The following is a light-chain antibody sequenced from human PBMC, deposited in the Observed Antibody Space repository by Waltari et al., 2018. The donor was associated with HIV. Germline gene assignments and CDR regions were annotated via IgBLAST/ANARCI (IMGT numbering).Light chain of an antibody. CDR1: QSVSSN. CDR2: GAS. Sequence: EIVMTQSPATLSVSPGERATLSCRASQSVSSNLAWYQQKPGQAPRPLIYGASTRFSGSVSGTEFTLTISSLQSEDFAVYYCQQYNNWPPLFTFGPGTKVDI. CDR3: QQYNNWPPLFT. J-gene: IGKJ3*01. V-gene: IGKV3-15*01.